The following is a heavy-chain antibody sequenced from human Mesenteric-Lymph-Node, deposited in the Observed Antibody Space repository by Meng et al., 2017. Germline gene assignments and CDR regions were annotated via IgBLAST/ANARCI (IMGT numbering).Heavy chain of an antibody. CDR3: ARARSSGYYFDY. CDR2: IYYSGST. CDR1: GGFISSSSYY. V-gene: IGHV4-39*07. D-gene: IGHD6-19*01. J-gene: IGHJ4*02. Sequence: QLQLQESGPGLVKPAETLSLPGTGPGGFISSSSYYWGWIRQPPGKGLEWIGSIYYSGSTYYNPSLKSRVTISVDTSKNQFSLKLSSVTAADTAVYYCARARSSGYYFDYWGQGTLVTVSS.